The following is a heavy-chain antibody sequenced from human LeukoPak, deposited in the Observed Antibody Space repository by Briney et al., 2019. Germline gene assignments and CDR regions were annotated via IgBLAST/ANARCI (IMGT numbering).Heavy chain of an antibody. J-gene: IGHJ4*02. CDR3: AKVECLGELSLYPFDY. V-gene: IGHV3-23*01. Sequence: GGSLRLSCAASGFTFSSYAMSWVRQAPGKGLEWVSAISGSGGSTYYADSVKGRFTISRDNSKNTLYLQMNSLRAEDTAVYYCAKVECLGELSLYPFDYWGQGTLVTVSS. CDR2: ISGSGGST. D-gene: IGHD3-16*02. CDR1: GFTFSSYA.